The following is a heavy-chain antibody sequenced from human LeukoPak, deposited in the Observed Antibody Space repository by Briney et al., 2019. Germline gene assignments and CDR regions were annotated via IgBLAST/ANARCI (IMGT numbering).Heavy chain of an antibody. CDR3: ARGIRDLIPYYYYGMDV. Sequence: SETLSLTCAVFGDSISSSYWWTWVRQPPGKGLELIGEIYHSGSTHYNPSLKSRVTLSIDKSKSQFSLELSSVTAADTAVYYCARGIRDLIPYYYYGMDVWGQGTTVTVSS. D-gene: IGHD2-21*01. CDR2: IYHSGST. CDR1: GDSISSSYW. J-gene: IGHJ6*02. V-gene: IGHV4-4*02.